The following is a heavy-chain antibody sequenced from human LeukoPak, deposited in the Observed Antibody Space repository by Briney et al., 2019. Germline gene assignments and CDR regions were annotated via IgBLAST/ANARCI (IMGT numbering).Heavy chain of an antibody. J-gene: IGHJ6*04. Sequence: GGSLRLSCAASGFTFSSYEMNWVRQAPGKGLEWVSYISSSGSTIYYADSVKGRFTISRDNAENSLYLQMNSLRAEDTAVYYCARDCSGGSCYDYYYYGMDVWGKGTTVTVSS. D-gene: IGHD2-15*01. CDR1: GFTFSSYE. V-gene: IGHV3-48*03. CDR2: ISSSGSTI. CDR3: ARDCSGGSCYDYYYYGMDV.